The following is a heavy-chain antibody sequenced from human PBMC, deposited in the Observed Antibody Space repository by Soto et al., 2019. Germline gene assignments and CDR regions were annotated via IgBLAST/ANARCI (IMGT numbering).Heavy chain of an antibody. CDR1: GYSISSGYY. V-gene: IGHV4-38-2*01. CDR3: ARSPYSGSYYGIGWFDP. D-gene: IGHD1-26*01. Sequence: XATLSLTCAVSGYSISSGYYWCWIRQPPGKGLEWIGSIYHSGSTYYNPSLKSRVTISVDTSKNQFSLRLSSVTAADTAVYYCARSPYSGSYYGIGWFDPWGQGTLVTVSS. CDR2: IYHSGST. J-gene: IGHJ5*02.